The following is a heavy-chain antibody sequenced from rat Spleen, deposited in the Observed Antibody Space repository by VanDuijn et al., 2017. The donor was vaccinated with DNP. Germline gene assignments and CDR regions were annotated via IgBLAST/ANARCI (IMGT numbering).Heavy chain of an antibody. CDR3: VRWNSGHFDY. Sequence: EVQLVESGGDLVQPGRSLKLSCAASGFTFSAYYMAWVRQAPAKGLEWVAYIGSAAYAPYSTDSVKGRFTISRDNAKSTLYLQMNSLRSEDMATYYCVRWNSGHFDYWGQGVMVTVSS. CDR1: GFTFSAYY. D-gene: IGHD4-3*01. V-gene: IGHV5-22*01. CDR2: IGSAAYAP. J-gene: IGHJ2*01.